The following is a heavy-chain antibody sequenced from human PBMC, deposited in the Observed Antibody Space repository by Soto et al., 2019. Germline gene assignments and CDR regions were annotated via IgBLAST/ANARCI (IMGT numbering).Heavy chain of an antibody. CDR1: GGSISGYY. CDR2: IYYSGTT. J-gene: IGHJ5*02. CDR3: AMTETILYNWFDP. V-gene: IGHV4-59*12. Sequence: QVQLQESGPGLVKPSETLSLTCTVSGGSISGYYWSWIRQSPGKGLEWIGHIYYSGTTKYNPSLKSRVTMSLDTSKRQSSLRLNSVTAADTAVYYCAMTETILYNWFDPWGQGTLVTVSS. D-gene: IGHD3-16*01.